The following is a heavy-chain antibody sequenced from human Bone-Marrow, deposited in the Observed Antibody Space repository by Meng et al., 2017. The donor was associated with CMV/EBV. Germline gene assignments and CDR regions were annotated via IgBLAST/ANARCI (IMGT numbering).Heavy chain of an antibody. D-gene: IGHD3-10*01. CDR3: ARMVPLGGMDV. Sequence: GSLRLSCTVSGVSISSYYWSWIRQPPGKGLEWIAYIYYSGSTNYNPSLNSRVTIPVDPSKTQFSLKLSSVTAADTAVYYCARMVPLGGMDVWGQGTTVTVSS. J-gene: IGHJ6*02. CDR2: IYYSGST. CDR1: GVSISSYY. V-gene: IGHV4-59*01.